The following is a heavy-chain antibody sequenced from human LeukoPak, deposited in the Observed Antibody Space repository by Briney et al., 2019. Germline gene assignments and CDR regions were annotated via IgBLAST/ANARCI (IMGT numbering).Heavy chain of an antibody. V-gene: IGHV1-2*04. D-gene: IGHD3-22*01. CDR3: ARVYDSSGFDY. CDR1: GYTFTGYY. Sequence: ASVKVSCKASGYTFTGYYMHWVRQAPGQGLEWMGWINPNSGGTNYAKKFQGWVTMTRDTSISTAYMELSRLRSDDTAVYYCARVYDSSGFDYWGQGTLVTVSS. CDR2: INPNSGGT. J-gene: IGHJ4*02.